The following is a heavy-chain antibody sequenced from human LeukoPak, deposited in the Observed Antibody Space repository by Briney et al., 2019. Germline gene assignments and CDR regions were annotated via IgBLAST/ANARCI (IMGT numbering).Heavy chain of an antibody. CDR1: GFTFSSYA. CDR2: ISSSSSYT. CDR3: AREYDARGFDY. D-gene: IGHD3-16*01. J-gene: IGHJ4*02. V-gene: IGHV3-21*05. Sequence: GGSLRLSCAASGFTFSSYAMSWVRQAPGKGLEWVSYISSSSSYTNYADSVKGRFTISRDNAKNSLYLQMNSLRAEDTAVYYCAREYDARGFDYWGQGTLVTVSS.